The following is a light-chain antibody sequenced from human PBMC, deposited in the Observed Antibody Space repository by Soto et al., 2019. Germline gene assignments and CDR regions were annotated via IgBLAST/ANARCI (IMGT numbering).Light chain of an antibody. V-gene: IGKV1-12*02. Sequence: DIQMTQSPSSVSASVGDRVTITCRASQGISSWLAWYQQKPGKAPKLLIYGASNLKSGVPPRFSGSGSATDFTLTISSLQPEDFATYYCQQAYSLPFTFGPGTKVDIK. J-gene: IGKJ3*01. CDR2: GAS. CDR3: QQAYSLPFT. CDR1: QGISSW.